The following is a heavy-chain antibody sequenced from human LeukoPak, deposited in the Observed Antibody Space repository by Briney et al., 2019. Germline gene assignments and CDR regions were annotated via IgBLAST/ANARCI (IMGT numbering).Heavy chain of an antibody. CDR2: IYSGTT. CDR3: ARGVYIAAARYGY. V-gene: IGHV4-59*01. J-gene: IGHJ4*02. Sequence: KPSETLSLTCTVSGGSISSYYWSWIRQPPGKGLEWIGYIYSGTTNYNPSLKSRVTISVDTSKNQFSLKLSSVTAADTAVYYCARGVYIAAARYGYWGQGTLVTVSS. CDR1: GGSISSYY. D-gene: IGHD6-13*01.